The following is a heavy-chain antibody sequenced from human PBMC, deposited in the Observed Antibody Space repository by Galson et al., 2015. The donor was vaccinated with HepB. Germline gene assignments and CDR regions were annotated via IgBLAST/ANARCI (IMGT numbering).Heavy chain of an antibody. V-gene: IGHV4-34*01. CDR3: ARRRGSSSLDY. CDR2: INHSGST. Sequence: QVQLQESGPGLVKPSETLSLTCAVYGGSFSGYYWSWIRQPPGKGLEWIGEINHSGSTNYNPSLKSRVTISVDTSKNQFSLKLSSVTAADTAVYYCARRRGSSSLDYWGQGTLVTVSS. J-gene: IGHJ4*02. CDR1: GGSFSGYY. D-gene: IGHD6-6*01.